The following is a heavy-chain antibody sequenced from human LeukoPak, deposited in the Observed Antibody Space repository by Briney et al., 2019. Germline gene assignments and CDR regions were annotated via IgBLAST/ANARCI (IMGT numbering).Heavy chain of an antibody. D-gene: IGHD3-10*01. CDR2: IYYSGST. Sequence: SETLSLTCAVFGGSFSGYYWSWIRQPPGKGLEWIGSIYYSGSTYYNPSLKSRVTISVDTSKNQFSLKLSSVTAADTAVYYCARHGFGELSGYYYYMDVWGKGTTVTISS. J-gene: IGHJ6*03. CDR1: GGSFSGYY. CDR3: ARHGFGELSGYYYYMDV. V-gene: IGHV4-39*01.